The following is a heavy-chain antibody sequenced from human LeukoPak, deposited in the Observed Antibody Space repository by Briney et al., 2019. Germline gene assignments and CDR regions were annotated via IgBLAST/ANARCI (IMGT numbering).Heavy chain of an antibody. Sequence: ASVKVSCEASGYTFTAYYMHWVRQAPGQGLEWMGWINPNSGGTNYAQKFKGWVTLTRDTSVNTTYMELSRLTSDVTAVYFCARGTPGSYLGYWGQGTLVTVSP. D-gene: IGHD3-16*02. CDR2: INPNSGGT. V-gene: IGHV1-2*04. CDR1: GYTFTAYY. CDR3: ARGTPGSYLGY. J-gene: IGHJ4*02.